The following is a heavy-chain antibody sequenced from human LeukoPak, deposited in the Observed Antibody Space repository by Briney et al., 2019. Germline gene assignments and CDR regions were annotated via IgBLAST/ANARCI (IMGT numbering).Heavy chain of an antibody. Sequence: PSETLSLTCTVSGGSISSYYWSWIRQPPGKGLEWIGYIYYSGSTNYNPSLKSRVTISVDTSKNQFSLKLSSVTAADTAVYYCANAYYYDSSGYYSRAFDIWGQGTMVTVSS. V-gene: IGHV4-59*01. J-gene: IGHJ3*02. CDR2: IYYSGST. CDR3: ANAYYYDSSGYYSRAFDI. CDR1: GGSISSYY. D-gene: IGHD3-22*01.